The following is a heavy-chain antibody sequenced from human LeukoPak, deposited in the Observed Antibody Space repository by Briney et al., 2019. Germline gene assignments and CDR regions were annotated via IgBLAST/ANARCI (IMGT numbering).Heavy chain of an antibody. Sequence: GGSLRLSCVASGLPIADFAMHWVRQAPGKGLEWVSLISGDGVSTFYADSVKGRFSISRDNSKNSLYLEMTSLRTEDAAMYYCAKESGKFDYWGQGTLVAVSS. J-gene: IGHJ4*02. V-gene: IGHV3-43*02. CDR1: GLPIADFA. CDR3: AKESGKFDY. CDR2: ISGDGVST.